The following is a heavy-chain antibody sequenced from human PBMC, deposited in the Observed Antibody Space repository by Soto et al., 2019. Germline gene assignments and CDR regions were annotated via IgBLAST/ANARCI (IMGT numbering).Heavy chain of an antibody. CDR2: IIPIFGTA. Sequence: QVQLVQSGAEVKKPGSSVKVSCKASGGTFSSYAISWVRQAPGQGLEWMGGIIPIFGTANYAQKFQGRGTISGGETHGTAFQGLGRPGSGGTGVVLFGRGGGVAPGLHFRYDRWGQGDTVTLSS. V-gene: IGHV1-69*01. CDR3: GRGGGVAPGLHFRYDR. CDR1: GGTFSSYA. D-gene: IGHD3-16*01. J-gene: IGHJ6*02.